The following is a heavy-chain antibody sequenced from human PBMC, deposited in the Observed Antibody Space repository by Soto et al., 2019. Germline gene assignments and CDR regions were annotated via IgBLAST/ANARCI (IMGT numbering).Heavy chain of an antibody. D-gene: IGHD1-26*01. CDR2: ISYDGSNK. V-gene: IGHV3-30*03. CDR1: GFTFSSYG. J-gene: IGHJ4*02. Sequence: HPGGSLRLSCAASGFTFSSYGMHWVRQAPGKGLEWVAVISYDGSNKYYADSVKGRFTISRDNSKNTLYLQMNSLRAEDTAVYYCAIGLKWELQSSYYFDYWGQGTLVTVSS. CDR3: AIGLKWELQSSYYFDY.